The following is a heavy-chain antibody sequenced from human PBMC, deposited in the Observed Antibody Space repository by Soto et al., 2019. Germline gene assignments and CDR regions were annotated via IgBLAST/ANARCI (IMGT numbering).Heavy chain of an antibody. J-gene: IGHJ6*03. Sequence: EVQLVESGGGLVQPGGSPRPPCAASEFTFIGRSVHWVRQAPGKGLVWVSGIDKVGTDSTYADSVKGRFTSSRDNAKNTLYLQMISLRVKDTGVYYCAKGWFGPDVWGKGTAVTGSS. CDR1: EFTFIGRS. CDR2: IDKVGTDS. V-gene: IGHV3-74*01. D-gene: IGHD3-10*01. CDR3: AKGWFGPDV.